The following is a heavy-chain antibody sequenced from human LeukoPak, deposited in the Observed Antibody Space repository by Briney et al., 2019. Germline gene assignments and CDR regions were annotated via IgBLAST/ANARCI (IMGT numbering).Heavy chain of an antibody. V-gene: IGHV3-74*03. CDR2: ISSDGCSI. J-gene: IGHJ5*01. Sequence: GGSLRLSCAASGFTFSGYWMNWVRQAPGKGLVWVSRISSDGCSITYADFVKGRFTISRDNAKNTLYLQMNSLIAEDTAVYFCTRAGYSSVFDSWGQGTLVTVSS. D-gene: IGHD6-19*01. CDR3: TRAGYSSVFDS. CDR1: GFTFSGYW.